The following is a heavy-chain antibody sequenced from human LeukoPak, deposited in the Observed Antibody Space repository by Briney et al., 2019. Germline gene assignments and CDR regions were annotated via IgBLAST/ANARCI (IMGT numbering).Heavy chain of an antibody. J-gene: IGHJ4*02. Sequence: GSSVKVSCKASGGTFSSYAISWVRQAPGQGLEWMGRIIPILGIANYAQKFQGRVTITADKSTSTAYMELSSLRSEDTAVYYCARDASPPRASSYDSSGYYSDYWGQGTLVTVSS. CDR1: GGTFSSYA. CDR3: ARDASPPRASSYDSSGYYSDY. D-gene: IGHD3-22*01. V-gene: IGHV1-69*04. CDR2: IIPILGIA.